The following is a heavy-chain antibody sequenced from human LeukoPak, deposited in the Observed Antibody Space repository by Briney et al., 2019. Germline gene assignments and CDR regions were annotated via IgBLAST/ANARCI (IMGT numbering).Heavy chain of an antibody. CDR1: DGSISGYY. CDR2: IYYSGST. Sequence: PSETLSLTCTVSDGSISGYYWSWIRQPPGKGLEWIGNIYYSGSTNYNPSLKSRVTISVDTSKNQFSLKLSSVTAADTAVYYCARGVVRYFDWLLSQRVNWFDPWGQGTLVTVSS. J-gene: IGHJ5*02. CDR3: ARGVVRYFDWLLSQRVNWFDP. D-gene: IGHD3-9*01. V-gene: IGHV4-59*12.